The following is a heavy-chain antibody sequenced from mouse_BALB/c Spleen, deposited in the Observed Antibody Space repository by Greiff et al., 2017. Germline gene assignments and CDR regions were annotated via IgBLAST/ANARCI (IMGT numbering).Heavy chain of an antibody. D-gene: IGHD1-2*01. Sequence: EVQLVESGGGLVKPGGSLKLSCAASGFTFSSYAMSWVRQTPEKRLEWVASISSGGSTYYPDSVKGRFTISRDNARNILYLQMSSLRSEDTAMYYCARATASWFAYWGQGTLVTVSA. J-gene: IGHJ3*01. CDR3: ARATASWFAY. V-gene: IGHV5-6-5*01. CDR1: GFTFSSYA. CDR2: ISSGGST.